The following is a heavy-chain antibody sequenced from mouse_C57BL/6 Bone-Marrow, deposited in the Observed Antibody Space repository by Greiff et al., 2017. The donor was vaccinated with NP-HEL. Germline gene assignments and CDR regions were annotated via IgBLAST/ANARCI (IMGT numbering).Heavy chain of an antibody. D-gene: IGHD2-1*01. CDR1: GFTFTDYY. J-gene: IGHJ4*01. CDR3: ARRNYVYAMDY. CDR2: IRNKANGYTT. V-gene: IGHV7-3*01. Sequence: EVKLVESGGGLVQPGGSLSLSCAASGFTFTDYYMSWVRQPPGKALEWLGFIRNKANGYTTEYSASVKGRFTISRDNSQSILYLQMNALRAEDSATYYCARRNYVYAMDYWGQGTSVTVSS.